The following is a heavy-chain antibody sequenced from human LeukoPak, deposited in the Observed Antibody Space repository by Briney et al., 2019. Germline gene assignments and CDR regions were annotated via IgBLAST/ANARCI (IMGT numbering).Heavy chain of an antibody. J-gene: IGHJ4*02. Sequence: ASETLSLTCTVSGGSISSYYWSWIRQPAGKGLEWIGRIYNSGNTNYNPSLQSRVTMSVDSSKNQFSLRLSSVTAADPAVYYCAREQMAATGTIDYWGQGTLVTVSP. CDR1: GGSISSYY. V-gene: IGHV4-4*07. CDR3: AREQMAATGTIDY. CDR2: IYNSGNT. D-gene: IGHD1-1*01.